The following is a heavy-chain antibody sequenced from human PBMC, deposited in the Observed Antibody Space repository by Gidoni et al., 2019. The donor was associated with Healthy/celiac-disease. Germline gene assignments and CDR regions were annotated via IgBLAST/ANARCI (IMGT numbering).Heavy chain of an antibody. J-gene: IGHJ6*02. V-gene: IGHV1-46*01. Sequence: QVQLVQSGAEVKKPGASVKVSCQASGYTFTSYYLHCLRQAPGQGIEWMGIINPSGGSTSYAQKCQGRVTMTRDTSTSTVYMELSSLRSEDTAVYYCAREVRITRVRGQPVADYYGMDVWGQGTTVTVSS. CDR2: INPSGGST. CDR1: GYTFTSYY. CDR3: AREVRITRVRGQPVADYYGMDV. D-gene: IGHD3-10*01.